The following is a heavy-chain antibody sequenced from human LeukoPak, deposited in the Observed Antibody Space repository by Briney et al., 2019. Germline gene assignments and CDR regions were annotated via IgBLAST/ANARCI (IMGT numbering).Heavy chain of an antibody. CDR3: AKPFESGTYNNFFHY. D-gene: IGHD3-10*01. Sequence: PGGSLRLSCAASGFTFSSYGMSWVRQAPGKGLEWVSAITATSSSTHDADSVQGRFTISRDNSKNTLYLQMNSLRPEDTAIYYCAKPFESGTYNNFFHYWGQGTLVTVSS. CDR1: GFTFSSYG. J-gene: IGHJ4*02. V-gene: IGHV3-23*01. CDR2: ITATSSST.